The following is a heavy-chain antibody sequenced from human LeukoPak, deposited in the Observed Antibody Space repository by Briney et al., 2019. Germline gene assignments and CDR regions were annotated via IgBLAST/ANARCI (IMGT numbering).Heavy chain of an antibody. CDR2: ISAYNGNT. J-gene: IGHJ4*02. CDR3: ARFAPLYCGGDCSPDY. CDR1: GYTFTSYG. D-gene: IGHD2-21*02. V-gene: IGHV1-18*01. Sequence: GASVKVSCKASGYTFTSYGISWVRQAPGQGLEWMGWISAYNGNTNYAQKLQGRVTMTTDTSTSTAYMELRSLRSDDTAVYYCARFAPLYCGGDCSPDYWGQGTLVTVSS.